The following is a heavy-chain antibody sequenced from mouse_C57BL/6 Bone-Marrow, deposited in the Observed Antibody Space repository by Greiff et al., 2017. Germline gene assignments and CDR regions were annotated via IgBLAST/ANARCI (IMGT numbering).Heavy chain of an antibody. CDR1: GFNIKNTY. Sequence: VQLKQSVAELVRPGASVKLSCTASGFNIKNTYMHWVKQRPEQGLEWIGRIDPANGNTKYAPKFQGKATITADPSSNTAYLQLSSLTSEDTAIYYCARSYYYGSRTWFAYWGQGTLVTVSA. CDR3: ARSYYYGSRTWFAY. V-gene: IGHV14-3*01. D-gene: IGHD1-1*01. CDR2: IDPANGNT. J-gene: IGHJ3*01.